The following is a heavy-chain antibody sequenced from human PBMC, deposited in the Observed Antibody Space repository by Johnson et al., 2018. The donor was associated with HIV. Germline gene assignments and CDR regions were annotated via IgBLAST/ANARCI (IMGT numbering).Heavy chain of an antibody. Sequence: VQLVESGGGVVRPGGSLRLYCAASGFTFDDYGMSWVRQAPGKGLEWVSGINWNGGSTGYADSVKGRFTISRDNAKNSLYLQMNSLRAEDTALYYCARAGVGYCSSTSCRGDAFDIWGQGTMVTVSS. V-gene: IGHV3-20*04. D-gene: IGHD2-2*01. CDR3: ARAGVGYCSSTSCRGDAFDI. CDR2: INWNGGST. J-gene: IGHJ3*02. CDR1: GFTFDDYG.